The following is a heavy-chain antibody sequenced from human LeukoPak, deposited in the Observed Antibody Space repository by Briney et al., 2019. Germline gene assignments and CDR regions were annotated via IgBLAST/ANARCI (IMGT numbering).Heavy chain of an antibody. CDR1: GFTFSSYA. J-gene: IGHJ1*01. CDR2: ISGTNDNT. D-gene: IGHD1-26*01. CDR3: APSRFSVWEGYFHH. Sequence: GGSLRLSCAASGFTFSSYAMSWVRQAPGKGLEWVSEISGTNDNTHYADSVKGRFTISRDRSKNTLYLQMNSLRAEDTAVYYCAPSRFSVWEGYFHHWGQGTLVTVSS. V-gene: IGHV3-23*01.